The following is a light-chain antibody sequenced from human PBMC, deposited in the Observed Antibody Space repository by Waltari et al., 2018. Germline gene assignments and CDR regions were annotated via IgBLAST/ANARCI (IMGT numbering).Light chain of an antibody. CDR1: SSDVGGYHY. CDR3: SSYTSSSTRV. J-gene: IGLJ2*01. CDR2: EVS. V-gene: IGLV2-14*01. Sequence: QSALTQPASVSGSPGQSITISCTGTSSDVGGYHYVSWYQQHPGKAPKLMIYEVSNRPSGFATRFSGSKSGNTASLTISGLQAEDEADYYCSSYTSSSTRVFGGGTKLTVL.